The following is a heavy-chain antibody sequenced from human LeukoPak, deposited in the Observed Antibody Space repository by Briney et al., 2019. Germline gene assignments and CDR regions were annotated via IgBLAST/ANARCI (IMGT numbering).Heavy chain of an antibody. V-gene: IGHV3-73*01. CDR2: IRSKANSYAT. J-gene: IGHJ6*03. CDR3: AKASLELDEEYYYYYYMDV. CDR1: GFTFSGSA. Sequence: PGGSLRLSCAASGFTFSGSAMHWVRQASGKGLEWVGRIRSKANSYATAYAASVKGRFTISRDDSKNTAYLQMNSLRAEDTAVYYCAKASLELDEEYYYYYYMDVWGKGTTVTVSS. D-gene: IGHD1-7*01.